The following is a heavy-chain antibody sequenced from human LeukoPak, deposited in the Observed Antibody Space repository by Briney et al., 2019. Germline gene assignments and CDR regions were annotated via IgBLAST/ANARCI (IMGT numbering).Heavy chain of an antibody. CDR3: ARGWRRYYYDSSGSHFDY. V-gene: IGHV4-34*01. J-gene: IGHJ4*02. CDR2: INHSGST. Sequence: SETLSLTCAVYGGSFSGYYWSWIRQPPGKGLEWIGEINHSGSTNYNPSLKSRVTISVDTSKNQFSLKLRSVTAADTAVYYCARGWRRYYYDSSGSHFDYWGQGTLVTVSS. D-gene: IGHD3-22*01. CDR1: GGSFSGYY.